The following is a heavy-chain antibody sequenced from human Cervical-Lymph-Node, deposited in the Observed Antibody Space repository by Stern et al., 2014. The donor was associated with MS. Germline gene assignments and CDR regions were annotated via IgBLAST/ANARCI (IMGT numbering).Heavy chain of an antibody. CDR1: GFTFSSYA. J-gene: IGHJ4*02. Sequence: VQLEESGGDVVQPGRALRLSCAASGFTFSSYAMHWVRQAPGKGLEWVAVISYDGSNKYYADSVKGRFTISRDNSKNTLYLQMNSLRAEDTAVYYCARGDTIATFDYWGQGTLVTVSS. V-gene: IGHV3-30*01. D-gene: IGHD2-2*01. CDR3: ARGDTIATFDY. CDR2: ISYDGSNK.